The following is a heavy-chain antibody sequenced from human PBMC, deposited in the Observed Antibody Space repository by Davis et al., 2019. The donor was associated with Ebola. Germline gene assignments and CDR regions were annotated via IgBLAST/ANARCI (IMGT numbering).Heavy chain of an antibody. Sequence: PGGSLRLSCAASGFTFSSYGMHWVRQAPGKGLEWVAVISYDGSNKYYADSVKGRFTISRDNSKNTLYLQMNSLRAEDTAVYYCARAPEIDRVGAFDYWGQGTLVTVSS. CDR2: ISYDGSNK. D-gene: IGHD1-26*01. J-gene: IGHJ4*02. CDR3: ARAPEIDRVGAFDY. CDR1: GFTFSSYG. V-gene: IGHV3-30*03.